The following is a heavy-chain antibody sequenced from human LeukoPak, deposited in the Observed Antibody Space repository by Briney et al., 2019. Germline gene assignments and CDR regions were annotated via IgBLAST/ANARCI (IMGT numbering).Heavy chain of an antibody. D-gene: IGHD6-13*01. CDR3: AKVHSSSWYGEPEYFQH. CDR1: GFTFSSYA. Sequence: PGGSLRLSCAASGFTFSSYAMSWVRQAPGKGLEWVSAISGSGGSTYYADSVKGRFTISRDNSKNTLYLQMNSLRAEDTAVYYCAKVHSSSWYGEPEYFQHWGQGTLVTVSS. CDR2: ISGSGGST. J-gene: IGHJ1*01. V-gene: IGHV3-23*01.